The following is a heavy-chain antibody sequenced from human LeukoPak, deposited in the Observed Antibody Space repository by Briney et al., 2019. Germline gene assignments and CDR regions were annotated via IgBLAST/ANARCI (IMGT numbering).Heavy chain of an antibody. CDR2: INPNSGGT. D-gene: IGHD3-16*02. V-gene: IGHV1-2*02. Sequence: GASVKVSCKASGYTFTGYYMHWVRQAPGQGLEWMGWINPNSGGTNYEQKFQGRVTMTRDTSISTAYMQLSRLRSDDTAVYYCARAAGDYRINIYYFDYWGQGTLVTVSS. CDR3: ARAAGDYRINIYYFDY. J-gene: IGHJ4*02. CDR1: GYTFTGYY.